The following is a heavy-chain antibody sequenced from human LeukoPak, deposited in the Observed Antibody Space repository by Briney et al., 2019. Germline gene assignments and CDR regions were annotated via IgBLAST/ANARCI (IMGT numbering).Heavy chain of an antibody. CDR2: INGDGSTT. CDR1: GFTFSSNW. D-gene: IGHD6-19*01. Sequence: GGSLRLSCAASGFTFSSNWMHWVRQAPGKGLVCVSRINGDGSTTNYADSVKGRFTVSRDNAKNTLFLQMNSLRAEDTAVYYCVPEEKYSSGWFYFDSWGQGTLVTVSS. J-gene: IGHJ4*02. V-gene: IGHV3-74*01. CDR3: VPEEKYSSGWFYFDS.